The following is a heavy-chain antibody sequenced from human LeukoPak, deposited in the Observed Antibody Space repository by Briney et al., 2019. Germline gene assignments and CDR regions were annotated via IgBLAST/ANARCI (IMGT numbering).Heavy chain of an antibody. J-gene: IGHJ4*02. CDR2: IYSSGTT. Sequence: SETLSLTCTVSGGSISNFFWTWIRQAPGKGLEWIGYIYSSGTTYYNPSLKSRVTISLDTSKKQFSLKLNSVTAADTAVYYCARRNLAASGHKFDYWGQGILITVSS. D-gene: IGHD6-13*01. CDR3: ARRNLAASGHKFDY. V-gene: IGHV4-4*09. CDR1: GGSISNFF.